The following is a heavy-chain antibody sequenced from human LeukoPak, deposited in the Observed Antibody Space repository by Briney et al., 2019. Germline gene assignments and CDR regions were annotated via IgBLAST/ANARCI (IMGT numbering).Heavy chain of an antibody. CDR2: ISTNGDYT. Sequence: GGSLRLSCSASGFIFSSYAMHWVRQAPGQGLKHVSAISTNGDYTYYTHSVEGRLTISRDNSKNTLYLQMSSLRTEDTAVYYCVKDQRVGLSSWFVPYLYFDYWGQGTLVTVSS. CDR3: VKDQRVGLSSWFVPYLYFDY. CDR1: GFIFSSYA. D-gene: IGHD6-13*01. V-gene: IGHV3-64D*06. J-gene: IGHJ4*02.